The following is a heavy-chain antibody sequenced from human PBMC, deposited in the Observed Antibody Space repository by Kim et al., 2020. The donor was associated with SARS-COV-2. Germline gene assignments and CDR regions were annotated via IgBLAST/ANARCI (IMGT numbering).Heavy chain of an antibody. CDR1: GFTFSSYW. D-gene: IGHD3-10*01. CDR3: ARDGLYYYVSGSYYSENHYYYYGMDV. J-gene: IGHJ6*02. Sequence: GGSLRLSCAASGFTFSSYWMSWVRQAPGKGLEWVANIKQDGSEKYYVDSVKGRFTISRDNAKNSLYLQMNSLRAEDTAVYYCARDGLYYYVSGSYYSENHYYYYGMDVGGQGTTVTVSS. V-gene: IGHV3-7*03. CDR2: IKQDGSEK.